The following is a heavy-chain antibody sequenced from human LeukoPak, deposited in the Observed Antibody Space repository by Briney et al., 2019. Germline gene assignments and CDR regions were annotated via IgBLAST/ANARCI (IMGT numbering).Heavy chain of an antibody. CDR2: ISWNSGSI. V-gene: IGHV3-9*01. CDR1: GFTFDDYA. D-gene: IGHD1-26*01. Sequence: GRSLRLSCAASGFTFDDYAMHWVRQAPGKGLEWVSGISWNSGSIGYADSVKGRFTISSDNAKNSLYLQMNSLRAEDTALYYCAKTSGSYYRPLDYWGQGTLVTVSS. CDR3: AKTSGSYYRPLDY. J-gene: IGHJ4*02.